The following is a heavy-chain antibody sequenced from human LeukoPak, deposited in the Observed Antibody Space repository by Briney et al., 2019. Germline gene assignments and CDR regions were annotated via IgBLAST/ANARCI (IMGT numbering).Heavy chain of an antibody. D-gene: IGHD5-24*01. CDR3: ARATPGGLHGYNFDY. CDR2: MNPNSGNT. V-gene: IGHV1-8*02. CDR1: GYTFKNYD. Sequence: GASAKVSCKASGYTFKNYDINWVRQATGQGLEWMGWMNPNSGNTGFAQKFQDRVSMTRDTSINTAYMELTSLRSGDTAVYYCARATPGGLHGYNFDYGGQGTVVTVYS. J-gene: IGHJ4*02.